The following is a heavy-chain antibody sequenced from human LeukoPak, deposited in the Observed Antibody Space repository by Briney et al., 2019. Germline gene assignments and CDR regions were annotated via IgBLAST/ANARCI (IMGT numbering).Heavy chain of an antibody. CDR2: IYYSGST. CDR1: GGSISSGDYY. D-gene: IGHD3-10*01. V-gene: IGHV4-30-4*08. Sequence: SSETLSLTCTVSGGSISSGDYYWSWIRQPPGKGLEWIGYIYYSGSTYYNPSLKSRVTISVDTSKNQFSRKLSSVTAADTAVYYCARRSARLWFGESLYYFDYWGRGTLVTVSS. J-gene: IGHJ4*02. CDR3: ARRSARLWFGESLYYFDY.